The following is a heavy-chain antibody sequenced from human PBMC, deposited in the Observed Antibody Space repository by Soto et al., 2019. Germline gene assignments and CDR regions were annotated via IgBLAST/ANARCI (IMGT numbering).Heavy chain of an antibody. CDR3: AREGTGTTGGGGVGFDP. V-gene: IGHV1-2*02. J-gene: IGHJ5*02. D-gene: IGHD1-7*01. CDR1: GYTFTGYY. Sequence: QVQLVQSGAEVKKPGASVKVSCKASGYTFTGYYMHWVRQAPGQGLEWMGWINPNSGGTNYAQKLQGRVTTNRDTPISTAYMELRRLISDDTAVYYCAREGTGTTGGGGVGFDPWGQGTLVTVSS. CDR2: INPNSGGT.